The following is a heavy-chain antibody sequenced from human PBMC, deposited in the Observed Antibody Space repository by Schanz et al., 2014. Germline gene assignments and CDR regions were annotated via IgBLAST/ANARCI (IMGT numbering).Heavy chain of an antibody. CDR2: ISGGGGTT. CDR3: AKAADWPVTRFDP. Sequence: EVQLVESGGGLVQPGGSLRLSCTASGFTFSSYSMNWVRQAPGKGLEWVSAISGGGGTTYYTDSVKGRFTISRDNSKSTLYLQMNSLRAEDTAVYYCAKAADWPVTRFDPWGQGTLVTVSS. D-gene: IGHD3-9*01. CDR1: GFTFSSYS. J-gene: IGHJ5*02. V-gene: IGHV3-23*04.